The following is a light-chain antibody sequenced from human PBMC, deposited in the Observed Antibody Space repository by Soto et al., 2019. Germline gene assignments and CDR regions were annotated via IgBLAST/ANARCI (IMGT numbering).Light chain of an antibody. CDR1: QSMSSR. J-gene: IGKJ4*01. CDR3: QQYNSYSLT. CDR2: DAS. Sequence: DIQMTQSPSTLSASVGDRVTITCRASQSMSSRLAWYQQKPGKAPKILIYDASNLESGVPSRFSASGSGTEFTLTISSLQPDDFATYYCQQYNSYSLTFGGGTKVDIK. V-gene: IGKV1-5*01.